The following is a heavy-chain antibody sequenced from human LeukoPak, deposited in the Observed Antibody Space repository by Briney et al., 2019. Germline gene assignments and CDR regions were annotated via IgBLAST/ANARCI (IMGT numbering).Heavy chain of an antibody. Sequence: SVTVSCKASGGTFSSYAISWVRQAPGQGLEWMGGIIPIFGTANYAQKFQGRVTITADESTSTAYMELSSLRSEDTAVYYCARGPTVTTKPYYYYGMDDWGKGTTVTVSS. J-gene: IGHJ6*04. CDR1: GGTFSSYA. CDR2: IIPIFGTA. D-gene: IGHD4-17*01. CDR3: ARGPTVTTKPYYYYGMDD. V-gene: IGHV1-69*01.